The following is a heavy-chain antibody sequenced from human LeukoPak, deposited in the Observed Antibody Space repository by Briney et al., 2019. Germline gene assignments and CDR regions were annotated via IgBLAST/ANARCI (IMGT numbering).Heavy chain of an antibody. CDR2: ISWNSGSI. CDR3: ARWGRGGSYYFDY. Sequence: PGGSLRLSCAASGFTFDDYAMHWVRQAPGKGLEWVSGISWNSGSIGYADSVKGRFTISRDNAKNSLYLQMNSLRAEDMAVYYCARWGRGGSYYFDYWGQGTLVTVSS. V-gene: IGHV3-9*03. J-gene: IGHJ4*02. D-gene: IGHD2-15*01. CDR1: GFTFDDYA.